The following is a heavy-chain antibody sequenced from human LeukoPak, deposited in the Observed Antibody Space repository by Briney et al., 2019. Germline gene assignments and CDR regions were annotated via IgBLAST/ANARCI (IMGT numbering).Heavy chain of an antibody. Sequence: GGSLRLSCAASGFTVSSNYMSWVRQAPGKGLEWVSVIYSGGGTFYADSVKGRFTISRDNSKNTLYLQMNSLRAEDTAVYYCARDGDGYNPPYFDYWGQGTLVTVSS. D-gene: IGHD5-24*01. CDR1: GFTVSSNY. V-gene: IGHV3-66*02. J-gene: IGHJ4*02. CDR2: IYSGGGT. CDR3: ARDGDGYNPPYFDY.